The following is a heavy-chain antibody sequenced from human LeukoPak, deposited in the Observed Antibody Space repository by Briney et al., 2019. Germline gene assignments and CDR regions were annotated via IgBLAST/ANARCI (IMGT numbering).Heavy chain of an antibody. CDR3: ARLYSSSSGLRASDY. D-gene: IGHD6-6*01. Sequence: PGGSLRLSCAASGFIFSTYDMHWVRQAPGKGLEWVSYISSRGTTTYYADSVKGRFTISRDDAKNSLYLHMNSLRVEDTAVYYCARLYSSSSGLRASDYWGQGTLVTVSS. J-gene: IGHJ4*02. V-gene: IGHV3-48*03. CDR1: GFIFSTYD. CDR2: ISSRGTTT.